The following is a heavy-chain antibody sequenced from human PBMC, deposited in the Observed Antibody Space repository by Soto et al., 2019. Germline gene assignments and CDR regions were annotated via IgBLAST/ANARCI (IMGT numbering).Heavy chain of an antibody. D-gene: IGHD5-18*01. CDR3: ARDSTWIPYYHYGMDV. CDR2: IYSGGNT. CDR1: GFSVSSNY. J-gene: IGHJ6*02. Sequence: EVQLVESGGGLIQPGGSLRLSCAASGFSVSSNYMSWVRQAPGKGLEWVSVIYSGGNTHYADSAKGRFTIYRDNSKNTLYLQMSSLGAEDTAVYYCARDSTWIPYYHYGMDVWGQGTTVTVSS. V-gene: IGHV3-53*01.